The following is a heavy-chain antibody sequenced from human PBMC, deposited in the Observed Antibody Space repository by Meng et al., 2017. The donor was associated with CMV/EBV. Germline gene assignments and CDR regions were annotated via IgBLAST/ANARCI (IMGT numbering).Heavy chain of an antibody. J-gene: IGHJ4*02. CDR2: ISYDGSNK. D-gene: IGHD6-13*01. CDR3: ARDAVAAGHFDY. Sequence: GESLKISCAASEFTFSTYAMHWVRQAPGKGLEWVAVISYDGSNKYYADSVKGRFTISRDNSKNTLYLQMNSLRAEDTAVYYCARDAVAAGHFDYWGQGTLVTVS. V-gene: IGHV3-30*04. CDR1: EFTFSTYA.